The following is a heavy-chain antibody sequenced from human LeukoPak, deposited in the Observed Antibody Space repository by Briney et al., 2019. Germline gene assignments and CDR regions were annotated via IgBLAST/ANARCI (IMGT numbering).Heavy chain of an antibody. D-gene: IGHD5-12*01. Sequence: SQTLSLTCTVSGGSISSGSHYWSWIRQPAGKGLEWIGRIYTSGSTNYNPSLKRRVTISVDTSKNQFSLKLSSVTAADTAVYYCAGGYSGYDRGYYYYGMDVWGQGTTVTVSS. CDR1: GGSISSGSHY. V-gene: IGHV4-61*02. J-gene: IGHJ6*02. CDR3: AGGYSGYDRGYYYYGMDV. CDR2: IYTSGST.